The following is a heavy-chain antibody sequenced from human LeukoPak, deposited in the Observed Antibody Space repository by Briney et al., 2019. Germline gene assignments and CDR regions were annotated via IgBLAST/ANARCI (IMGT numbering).Heavy chain of an antibody. D-gene: IGHD3-10*01. CDR3: ARLLERIYYFDY. Sequence: SQTLSLTCAVSGGSISSGGYSWSWIRQPPGKGLEWIGYIYYSGSTYYNPSLKSRVTISVDTSKNQFSLKLSSVTAADTAVYYRARLLERIYYFDYWGQGTLVTVSS. CDR2: IYYSGST. CDR1: GGSISSGGYS. V-gene: IGHV4-30-4*07. J-gene: IGHJ4*02.